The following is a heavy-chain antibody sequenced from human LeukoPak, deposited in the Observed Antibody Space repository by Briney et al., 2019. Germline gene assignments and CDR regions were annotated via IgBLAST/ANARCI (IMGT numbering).Heavy chain of an antibody. CDR1: GFTFSRLG. D-gene: IGHD1-26*01. Sequence: GTSLGLSCAASGFTFSRLGMRWVRQAPGKGLEWVAVIHNDGTQGQYGNSVKGRFTIPKDNSQSTLYLQMNNLRDDDTAVYYCAKEGDEFRGYLDVWGKGTTVTVSS. V-gene: IGHV3-33*06. CDR2: IHNDGTQG. J-gene: IGHJ6*03. CDR3: AKEGDEFRGYLDV.